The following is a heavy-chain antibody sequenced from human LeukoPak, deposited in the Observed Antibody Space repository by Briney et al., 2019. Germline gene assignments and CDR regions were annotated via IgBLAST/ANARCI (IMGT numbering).Heavy chain of an antibody. Sequence: PGRPLRLSCAASGVIFNNFAFHWVRQAPGKGLEWVAVTSSDLNVKLYADSVKGRFTISRDNSRSTLYLQMNSLRPEDTAIYYCAREGYYGSGSPPSLYFDYWGQGTLVTVSS. V-gene: IGHV3-30-3*01. CDR3: AREGYYGSGSPPSLYFDY. CDR1: GVIFNNFA. J-gene: IGHJ4*02. CDR2: TSSDLNVK. D-gene: IGHD3-10*01.